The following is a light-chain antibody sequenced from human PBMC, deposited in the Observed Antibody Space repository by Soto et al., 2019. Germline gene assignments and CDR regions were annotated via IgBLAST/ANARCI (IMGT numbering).Light chain of an antibody. J-gene: IGLJ1*01. CDR1: SSEVGSYNS. CDR3: SSFTSSTSYV. Sequence: QSVVTQPASVSGSPGQSIPISCTGTSSEVGSYNSVSWYQQYPGKAPKLMIHDVNNLPSGISDRFSGSKSGNTASLTISGLQAEDEADYYCSSFTSSTSYVFGTGTKVTVL. CDR2: DVN. V-gene: IGLV2-14*03.